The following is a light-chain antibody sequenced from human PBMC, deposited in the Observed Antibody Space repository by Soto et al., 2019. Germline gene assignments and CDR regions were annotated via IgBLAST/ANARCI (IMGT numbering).Light chain of an antibody. CDR2: KAS. V-gene: IGKV1-5*03. CDR3: QQYNSYPIT. CDR1: QSISSL. Sequence: DIQMTQSPSTVSASVGDRVTIAFRASQSISSLLAWYQQKPGKDPKLLIYKASSLERGVPSRFSGSGSRTEFTLTISSLQPDDFATYYCQQYNSYPITFGQGTRLEIK. J-gene: IGKJ5*01.